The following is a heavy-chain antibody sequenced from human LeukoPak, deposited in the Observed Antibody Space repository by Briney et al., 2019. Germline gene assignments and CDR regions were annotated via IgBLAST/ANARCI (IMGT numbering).Heavy chain of an antibody. CDR3: AKEQTSSGFFDY. CDR1: VFTFPNYA. V-gene: IGHV3-23*01. Sequence: PGGSLRLSCAASVFTFPNYAMSWVRQAPGKGLEWVSAISGSGTRTYYADSVKGRFTISRDNSKNTLYLQMNSLRAEDRAVYYCAKEQTSSGFFDYWEQGTLVTVSS. CDR2: ISGSGTRT. J-gene: IGHJ4*02. D-gene: IGHD2-2*01.